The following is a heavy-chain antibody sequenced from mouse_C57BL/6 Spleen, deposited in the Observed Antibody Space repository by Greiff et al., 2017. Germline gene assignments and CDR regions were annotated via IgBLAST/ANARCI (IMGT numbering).Heavy chain of an antibody. J-gene: IGHJ2*01. CDR1: GFTFSDYG. D-gene: IGHD2-4*01. V-gene: IGHV5-17*01. CDR3: ARIDYDEVWYFDY. Sequence: DVQLQESGGGLVKPGGSLKLSCAASGFTFSDYGMHWVRQAPEKGLEWVAYISSGSSTIYYADTVKGRFTIARDNAKNTLFLQMTSLRSEDTAMYYCARIDYDEVWYFDYWGQGTTLTVSS. CDR2: ISSGSSTI.